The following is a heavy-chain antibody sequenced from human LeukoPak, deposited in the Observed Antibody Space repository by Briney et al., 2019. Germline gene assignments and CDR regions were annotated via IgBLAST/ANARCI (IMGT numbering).Heavy chain of an antibody. J-gene: IGHJ4*02. D-gene: IGHD6-6*01. V-gene: IGHV4-59*08. CDR2: IYYSGST. Sequence: SSETLSLTRTVSGGFISGYYWSWIRQPPGKGLEWFGYIYYSGSTNYNPSLKSRVTISIDTSKNQVSLKLSSVTAADTAVYYCARLWDSSSSLDYWGQGTLVTVSS. CDR3: ARLWDSSSSLDY. CDR1: GGFISGYY.